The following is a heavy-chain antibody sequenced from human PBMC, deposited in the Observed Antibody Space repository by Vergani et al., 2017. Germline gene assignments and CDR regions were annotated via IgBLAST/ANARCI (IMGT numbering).Heavy chain of an antibody. J-gene: IGHJ4*02. CDR1: GGSISGYY. Sequence: QVQLQESGPGVVKPSETLSLTCTVSGGSISGYYWNWIRQPPGKGLEWIGYIYYSGSTNYNPSLKSRVTISIDTSRSQFSLKLNSVTAADTAVYYWARDHRGNSFFFDSWGQGTLVSVSS. V-gene: IGHV4-59*01. CDR2: IYYSGST. CDR3: ARDHRGNSFFFDS. D-gene: IGHD4-23*01.